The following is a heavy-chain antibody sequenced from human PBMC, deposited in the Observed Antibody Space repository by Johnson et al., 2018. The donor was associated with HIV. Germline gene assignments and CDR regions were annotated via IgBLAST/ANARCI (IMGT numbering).Heavy chain of an antibody. CDR1: GFTFSSYA. CDR3: AKNSAAFDI. Sequence: VESGGGLVQPGGSLRLSCAASGFTFSSYAMHWVRQAPGKGLEWVAVISYDGSNKYYADSVKGRFTISRDNSKNTLYLQMNSLRAEDTAVYYCAKNSAAFDIWGQGTMVTVSS. V-gene: IGHV3-30*04. CDR2: ISYDGSNK. D-gene: IGHD2/OR15-2a*01. J-gene: IGHJ3*02.